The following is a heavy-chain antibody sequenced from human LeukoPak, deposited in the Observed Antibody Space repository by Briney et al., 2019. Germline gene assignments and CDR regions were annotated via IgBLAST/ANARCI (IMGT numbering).Heavy chain of an antibody. CDR1: GFNFSSYS. Sequence: MPGGSLRPSCAASGFNFSSYSMNLVRQAPGEGLEWVSSISSSSKYIYYADSVKGRFTISRDNAKYSLYLQMNSLRAEDTAVYYCASHLYCSSTSCPDYWGQGTLVTVSS. V-gene: IGHV3-21*01. CDR3: ASHLYCSSTSCPDY. CDR2: ISSSSKYI. D-gene: IGHD2-2*01. J-gene: IGHJ4*02.